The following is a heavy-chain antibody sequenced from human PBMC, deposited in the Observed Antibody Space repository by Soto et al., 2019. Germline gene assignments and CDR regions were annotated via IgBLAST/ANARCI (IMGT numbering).Heavy chain of an antibody. CDR3: ARVGVAVADNYFDY. J-gene: IGHJ4*02. CDR2: IIPIFGTA. CDR1: GGTFSSYA. D-gene: IGHD6-19*01. V-gene: IGHV1-69*13. Sequence: SVKVSCKASGGTFSSYAISWVRQAPGQGLEWMGGIIPIFGTANYAQKFQGRVTITADESTSTAYMELSSLRSEDTAVYYCARVGVAVADNYFDYWGQGTLVTVSS.